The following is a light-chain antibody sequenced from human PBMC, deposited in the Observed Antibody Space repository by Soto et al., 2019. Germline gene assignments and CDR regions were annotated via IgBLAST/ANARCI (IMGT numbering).Light chain of an antibody. CDR1: ITDVGFYNF. CDR2: EVS. J-gene: IGLJ2*01. V-gene: IGLV2-14*01. Sequence: QSALTQPASVSGSLGQSITISCTGTITDVGFYNFVSWYQLVPGKAPKVIIYEVSNRPPGISSRFSGSKSGNTASLSISGLQPEDEAGYFSSSFKPGSTLIFGGGTKLTVL. CDR3: SSFKPGSTLI.